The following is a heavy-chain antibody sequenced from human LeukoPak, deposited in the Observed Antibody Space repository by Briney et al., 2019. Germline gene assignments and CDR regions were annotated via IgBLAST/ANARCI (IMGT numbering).Heavy chain of an antibody. CDR3: AKDRGSGWYRGFDY. CDR1: GFTFSSYG. Sequence: PGRPLRLSCAASGFTFSSYGMHWVRQAPGKGPEWVAVISYDGSNKYYADSVKGRFTISRDNSKNTLYLQMNSLRAEDTAVYYCAKDRGSGWYRGFDYWGQGTLVTVSS. D-gene: IGHD6-19*01. CDR2: ISYDGSNK. J-gene: IGHJ4*02. V-gene: IGHV3-30*18.